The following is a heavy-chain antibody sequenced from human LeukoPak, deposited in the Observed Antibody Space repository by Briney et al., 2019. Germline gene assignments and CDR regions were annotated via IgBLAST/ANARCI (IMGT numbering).Heavy chain of an antibody. D-gene: IGHD3-10*01. CDR2: IYYSGST. CDR1: GGSISSSSYY. J-gene: IGHJ4*02. CDR3: ASVGILRFGDPGSGYFDY. Sequence: KPSETLSLTCTVSGGSISSSSYYWGWIRQPPGKGLEWIGSIYYSGSTYYNPSLKSRVTISVDTSKNQFSLKLSSVTAADTAVYYCASVGILRFGDPGSGYFDYWGQGTLVTVSS. V-gene: IGHV4-39*01.